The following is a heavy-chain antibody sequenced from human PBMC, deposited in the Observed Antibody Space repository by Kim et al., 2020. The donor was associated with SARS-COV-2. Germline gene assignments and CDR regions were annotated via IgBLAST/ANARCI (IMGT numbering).Heavy chain of an antibody. D-gene: IGHD1-1*01. Sequence: YYADSGKGRFTISRDNAKNSLYLQMNSLRAEDTAVYYCARDLPNWKPLDYWGQGTLVTVSS. CDR3: ARDLPNWKPLDY. V-gene: IGHV3-48*04. J-gene: IGHJ4*02.